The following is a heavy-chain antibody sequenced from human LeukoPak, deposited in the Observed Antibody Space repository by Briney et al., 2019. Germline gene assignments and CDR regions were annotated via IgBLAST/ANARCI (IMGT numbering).Heavy chain of an antibody. D-gene: IGHD5-24*01. J-gene: IGHJ3*02. CDR3: ASAWERDGYAADAFDI. Sequence: KPGGSLRLSCAASGFTFSSYSMNWVRQAPGKGLEWVSSISSSSSYIYYADSVKGRFTISRDNAKNSLYLQMNSLRAEDTAVYYCASAWERDGYAADAFDIWGQGTMVTVSS. V-gene: IGHV3-21*01. CDR1: GFTFSSYS. CDR2: ISSSSSYI.